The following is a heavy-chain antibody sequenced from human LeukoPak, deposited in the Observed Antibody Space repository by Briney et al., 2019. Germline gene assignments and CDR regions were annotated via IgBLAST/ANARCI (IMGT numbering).Heavy chain of an antibody. D-gene: IGHD3-10*01. Sequence: RRSLRLSRAASGFTYTNYWMAWVRDAPGKGVQWVARIKQDGSVEYYVDSVKGRFTISRDNAKNSHYLQMNSLRVEDMAVYYCARWADDSGIYYIASWGQGTLVTVSS. V-gene: IGHV3-7*01. CDR1: GFTYTNYW. CDR2: IKQDGSVE. J-gene: IGHJ5*02. CDR3: ARWADDSGIYYIAS.